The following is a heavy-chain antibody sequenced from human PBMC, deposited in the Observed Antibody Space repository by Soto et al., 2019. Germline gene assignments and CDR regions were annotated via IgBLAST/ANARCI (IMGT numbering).Heavy chain of an antibody. V-gene: IGHV1-69*04. Sequence: SVKVSCKAFGGTFESCSISWARKDRGKGLARMGRIIPNLGIGNYAQEFQGRVTITADKSTSTAYMELSSLRSEDTAVYYCARVRSSSLLWFGELYGYYYGMDVWG. CDR3: ARVRSSSLLWFGELYGYYYGMDV. D-gene: IGHD3-10*01. CDR1: GGTFESCS. CDR2: IIPNLGIG. J-gene: IGHJ6*02.